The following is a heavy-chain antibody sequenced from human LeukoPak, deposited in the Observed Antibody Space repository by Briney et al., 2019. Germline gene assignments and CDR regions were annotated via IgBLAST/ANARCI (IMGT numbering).Heavy chain of an antibody. J-gene: IGHJ3*02. CDR3: ARRYCSGGSCYVGAFDI. CDR1: GGSISSYY. Sequence: SETLSLTCTVSGGSISSYYWSWIRQPPGKGLEWIGEINHSGSTNYNPSLKSRVTISVDTSKNQFSLKLSSVTAADTAVYYCARRYCSGGSCYVGAFDIWGQGTMVTVSS. V-gene: IGHV4-34*01. D-gene: IGHD2-15*01. CDR2: INHSGST.